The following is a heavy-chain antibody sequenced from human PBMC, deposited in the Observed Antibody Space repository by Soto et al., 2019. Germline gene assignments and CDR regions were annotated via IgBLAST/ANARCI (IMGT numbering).Heavy chain of an antibody. Sequence: PSETLSLTYADHDGSSNNYYWSWILQPPGKGLEWIGEINHSGSTNYNASLKSRVTISEDTSKKQFSLELRFVTAADTAVYYCARGGLIRGVLYYWGQGTLVTVSS. CDR2: INHSGST. CDR3: ARGGLIRGVLYY. CDR1: DGSSNNYY. V-gene: IGHV4-34*01. D-gene: IGHD3-10*01. J-gene: IGHJ4*02.